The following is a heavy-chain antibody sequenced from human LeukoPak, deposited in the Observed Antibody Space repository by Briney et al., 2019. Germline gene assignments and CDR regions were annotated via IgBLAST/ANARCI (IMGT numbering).Heavy chain of an antibody. CDR1: GGTFSSYA. Sequence: SVTVSCKASGGTFSSYAISWVRQAPGQGLEWMGGIIPIFGTANYAQKFQGRVTITADESTSTAYMELSSLRSEDTAVYYCARAGCGGDCYDYWGQGTLVTVAS. CDR2: IIPIFGTA. J-gene: IGHJ4*02. CDR3: ARAGCGGDCYDY. D-gene: IGHD2-21*01. V-gene: IGHV1-69*13.